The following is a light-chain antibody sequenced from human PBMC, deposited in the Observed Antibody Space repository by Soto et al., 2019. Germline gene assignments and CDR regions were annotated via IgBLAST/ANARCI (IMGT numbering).Light chain of an antibody. CDR1: TGAVTSGHY. CDR2: DTS. CDR3: LLSYSGAHVV. V-gene: IGLV7-46*01. Sequence: QAVVTQEPSLTVSPGETVTLTCGSSTGAVTSGHYPYWFQQKPGQAPRTLIYDTSNKHSWTPARFSGSLLGGKAALTLSGAQPEDEAEYYCLLSYSGAHVVFGGGTNLTVL. J-gene: IGLJ2*01.